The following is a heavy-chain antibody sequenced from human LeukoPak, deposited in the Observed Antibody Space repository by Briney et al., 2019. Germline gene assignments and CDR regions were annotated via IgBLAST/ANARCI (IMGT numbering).Heavy chain of an antibody. CDR1: GFTFNTYN. Sequence: GGSLRLSCVASGFTFNTYNMNWVRQAPGKGLEWVSSITSSSSYIYYADSLKGRFTISRDNAKNSLYLQMNSLRAEDTAVYYCARLPDDYGDYKHFQNWGQGTLVIVSS. CDR2: ITSSSSYI. J-gene: IGHJ1*01. CDR3: ARLPDDYGDYKHFQN. V-gene: IGHV3-21*01. D-gene: IGHD4-17*01.